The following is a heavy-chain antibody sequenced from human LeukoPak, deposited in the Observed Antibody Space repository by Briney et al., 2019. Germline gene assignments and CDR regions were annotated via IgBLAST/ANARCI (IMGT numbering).Heavy chain of an antibody. Sequence: SETLSLTCAVYGGSFSGYYWSWIRQPPGKGLEWIGEINHSGSTNYNPSLKSRVTISVDTSKNQFSLKLSSVTAADTAVYYCARGPGWFGPWGQGTLVTVSS. CDR3: ARGPGWFGP. J-gene: IGHJ5*02. CDR1: GGSFSGYY. CDR2: INHSGST. V-gene: IGHV4-34*01.